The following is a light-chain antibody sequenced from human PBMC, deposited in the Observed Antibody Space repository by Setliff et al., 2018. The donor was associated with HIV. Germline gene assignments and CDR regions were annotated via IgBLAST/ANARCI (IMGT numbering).Light chain of an antibody. Sequence: QSVLTQPPSASGSPGQSVTISCTGTSSDVGGYNYVSWYQQHPGKAPKLMIYEVSKWPSGVPDRFSGSKSGTSASLAISGLQSEDEADYYCAAWDDTLNGLYVFGSGTKVTVL. CDR3: AAWDDTLNGLYV. CDR1: SSDVGGYNY. V-gene: IGLV2-8*01. J-gene: IGLJ1*01. CDR2: EVS.